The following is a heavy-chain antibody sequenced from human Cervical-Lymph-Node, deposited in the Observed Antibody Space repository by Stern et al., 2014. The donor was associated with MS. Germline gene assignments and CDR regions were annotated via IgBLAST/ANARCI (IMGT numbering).Heavy chain of an antibody. CDR1: GDSMSTSNW. Sequence: VQLVESGPGLVKPSETLSLTCAVSGDSMSTSNWWSWVRQPPGKGLEWIGEIYHTGSTNYTPSLKSRVTISVDKSKNEFSLKLNSLTAADAAVYYCARGASSRAAIRSLVWPLEYWGQGSLVTVSS. V-gene: IGHV4-4*02. CDR3: ARGASSRAAIRSLVWPLEY. CDR2: IYHTGST. D-gene: IGHD3-3*01. J-gene: IGHJ4*02.